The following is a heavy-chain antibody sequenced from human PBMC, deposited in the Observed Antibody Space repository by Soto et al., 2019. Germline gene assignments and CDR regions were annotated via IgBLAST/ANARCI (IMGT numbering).Heavy chain of an antibody. CDR3: TRLISAAQDY. CDR2: IRDRAFSYAT. Sequence: EVLLVESGGGLVQPAGSLKLPCAASGFVFQDSSIHWVRQASGKGLEWVGRIRDRAFSYATAYAASVKGRFTISRDDSTNTAYLQMNSLKTEDTAIYYCTRLISAAQDYWGQGTLVTVSS. V-gene: IGHV3-73*01. D-gene: IGHD3-10*01. CDR1: GFVFQDSS. J-gene: IGHJ4*02.